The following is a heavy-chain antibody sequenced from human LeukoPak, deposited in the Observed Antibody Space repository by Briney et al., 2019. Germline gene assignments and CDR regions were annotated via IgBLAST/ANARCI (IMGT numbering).Heavy chain of an antibody. V-gene: IGHV3-23*01. J-gene: IGHJ4*02. Sequence: GGSLRLFCAASGFTFSNYAMSWVRQAPGKGLEGVSTNSGSGRSTYYADSVKGRFTISRDNCRNPLYVQMNSLRAEDTAVYYCAKELYGYGSYPQLDWGQGTLVPVSS. CDR2: NSGSGRST. CDR1: GFTFSNYA. D-gene: IGHD3-10*01. CDR3: AKELYGYGSYPQLD.